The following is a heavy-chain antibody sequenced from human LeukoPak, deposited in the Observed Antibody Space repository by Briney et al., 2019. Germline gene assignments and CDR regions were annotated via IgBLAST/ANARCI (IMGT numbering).Heavy chain of an antibody. CDR3: ARGVLRYHYGMDV. J-gene: IGHJ6*02. Sequence: SETLSLTCAVYGGSFSGYYWSWIRQPPGKGLEWIGEINHSGSTYYNPSLKSRVTISVDTSKNQFSLKLSSVTAADTAVYYCARGVLRYHYGMDVWGQGTTVTVSS. CDR1: GGSFSGYY. D-gene: IGHD3-9*01. V-gene: IGHV4-34*09. CDR2: INHSGST.